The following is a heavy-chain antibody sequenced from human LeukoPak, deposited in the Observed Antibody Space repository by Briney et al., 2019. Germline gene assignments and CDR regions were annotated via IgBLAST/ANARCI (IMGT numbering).Heavy chain of an antibody. V-gene: IGHV3-21*04. CDR1: GFTFSSYS. D-gene: IGHD6-6*01. CDR2: ISSSSSYI. Sequence: GGSLRLSCAASGFTFSSYSMNWVRQAPGKGLEWVSSISSSSSYIYYADSVKGRFTISRDNAKNSLYLQMNSLRAEDTAVYYCAKGYSSSSVSMGSDYWGQGTLVTVSS. CDR3: AKGYSSSSVSMGSDY. J-gene: IGHJ4*02.